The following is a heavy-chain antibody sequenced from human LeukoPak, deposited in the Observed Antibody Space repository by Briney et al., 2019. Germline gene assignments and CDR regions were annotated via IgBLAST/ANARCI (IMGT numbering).Heavy chain of an antibody. CDR1: GGSISSSSYY. J-gene: IGHJ5*02. Sequence: PSETLPLTCTVSGGSISSSSYYWGWIRQPPGKGLEWIGSIYYSGSTYYNPSLKSRVTISVDTSKNQFSLKLSSVTAADTAVYYCASGGHKKRSTVSWLNWFDPWGQGTLVTVSS. CDR2: IYYSGST. D-gene: IGHD4-17*01. CDR3: ASGGHKKRSTVSWLNWFDP. V-gene: IGHV4-39*07.